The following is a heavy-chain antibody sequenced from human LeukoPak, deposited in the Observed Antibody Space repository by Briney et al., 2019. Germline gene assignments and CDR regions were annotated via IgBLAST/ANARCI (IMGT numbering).Heavy chain of an antibody. J-gene: IGHJ4*02. D-gene: IGHD3-10*01. Sequence: PSETLSLTCTVSGDSFSSNYCYWTWIRQPPGTGLEWIGSICYSGSTNYNPSLMSRATISVDSSKNQFSLKLTSVTAADTAVYYCATRIGGLAYGYWGQGTLVTVSS. CDR2: ICYSGST. V-gene: IGHV4-39*01. CDR3: ATRIGGLAYGY. CDR1: GDSFSSNYCY.